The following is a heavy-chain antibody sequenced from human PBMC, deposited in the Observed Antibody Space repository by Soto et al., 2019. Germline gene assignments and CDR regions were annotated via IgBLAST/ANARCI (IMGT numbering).Heavy chain of an antibody. CDR3: ATHYDFWSGYRTDNSYYFDY. Sequence: SETLSLTCAVYGGSFSGYYWSWIRQPPGKGLEWIGEINHSGSTNYNPSLKSRVTISVGTSKNQFSLKLSSVTAADTAVYYCATHYDFWSGYRTDNSYYFDYWGQGTLVTVSS. V-gene: IGHV4-34*01. CDR1: GGSFSGYY. CDR2: INHSGST. D-gene: IGHD3-3*01. J-gene: IGHJ4*02.